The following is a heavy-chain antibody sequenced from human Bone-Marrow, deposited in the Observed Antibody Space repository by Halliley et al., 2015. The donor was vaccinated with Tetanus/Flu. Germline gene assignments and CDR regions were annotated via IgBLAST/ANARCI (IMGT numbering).Heavy chain of an antibody. CDR3: ARVNHYDNSGSLAGFDY. D-gene: IGHD3-22*01. Sequence: YIYPSGNSYYNPSLKSRAAISVDTSKDQFSLNLSSVTAADTAVYYCARVNHYDNSGSLAGFDYWGQGTPVTVSS. V-gene: IGHV4-31*02. J-gene: IGHJ4*02. CDR2: IYPSGNS.